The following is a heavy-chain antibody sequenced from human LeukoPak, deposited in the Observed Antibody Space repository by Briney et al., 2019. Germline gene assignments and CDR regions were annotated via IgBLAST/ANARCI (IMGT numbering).Heavy chain of an antibody. Sequence: GGSLRLSCAASGFTFSDCYMSWIRQAPGKGLEWVSYISSSGSTIYYADSVKGRFTISRDNAKNSLYLQMNSLRAEDTAVYYCAEDSGMVRGVTPPVVYWGQGTLVTVSS. J-gene: IGHJ4*02. CDR3: AEDSGMVRGVTPPVVY. V-gene: IGHV3-11*01. CDR1: GFTFSDCY. CDR2: ISSSGSTI. D-gene: IGHD3-10*01.